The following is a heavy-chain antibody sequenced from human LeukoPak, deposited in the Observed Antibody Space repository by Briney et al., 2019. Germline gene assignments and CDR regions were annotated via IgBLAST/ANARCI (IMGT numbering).Heavy chain of an antibody. Sequence: ASVKVSCMXSGYTFTSNDINWVRQATRQGLEWMGWMNPTSGTTGYAQKFQGRVTITRNTSISTAYMVLSSLRSDDTAVYYCMRRGAQNAFDIWGQGTMVTVSS. CDR1: GYTFTSND. CDR2: MNPTSGTT. J-gene: IGHJ3*02. V-gene: IGHV1-8*03. CDR3: MRRGAQNAFDI. D-gene: IGHD3-16*01.